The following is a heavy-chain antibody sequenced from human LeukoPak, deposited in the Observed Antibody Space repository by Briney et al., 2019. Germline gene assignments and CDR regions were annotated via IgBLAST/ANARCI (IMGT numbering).Heavy chain of an antibody. V-gene: IGHV3-30*04. J-gene: IGHJ4*02. CDR3: VKPYYFSSGSLN. CDR2: ISYDGSNK. CDR1: EFTFSNYA. D-gene: IGHD3-10*01. Sequence: PGRSLRLSCAASEFTFSNYAMHWVRQAPGKGLEWVAVISYDGSNKYYADSVKGRFTISRDNSKNTLYLQMNSLRAEDTSVYYCVKPYYFSSGSLNWGQGTLVTVSS.